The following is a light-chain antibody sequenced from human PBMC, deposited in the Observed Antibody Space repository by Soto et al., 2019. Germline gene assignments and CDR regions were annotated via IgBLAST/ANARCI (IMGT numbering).Light chain of an antibody. CDR1: SSDVGGYNY. CDR3: SSYTTSSTRV. Sequence: QSALTQPGSVSGSPGQSITISCTGTSSDVGGYNYVSWHQQHPGKAPKLMIYEVSNRPSGVSDRFSGSKSGDTASLTISGLKAEDDADYYCSSYTTSSTRVFGTGTKLTV. V-gene: IGLV2-14*01. CDR2: EVS. J-gene: IGLJ1*01.